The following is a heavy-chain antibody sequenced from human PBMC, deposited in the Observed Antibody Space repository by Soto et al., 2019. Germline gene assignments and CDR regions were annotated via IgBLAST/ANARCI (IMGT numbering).Heavy chain of an antibody. CDR1: GGSISSYY. Sequence: LSLTCTVSGGSISSYYWSWIRQPPGKGLEWIGYIYYSGSTNYNPSLKSRVTISVDTSKNQFSLKLSSVTAADTAVYYCARTSTVTSHDYWGQGTLVTVSS. CDR3: ARTSTVTSHDY. D-gene: IGHD4-17*01. V-gene: IGHV4-59*01. CDR2: IYYSGST. J-gene: IGHJ4*02.